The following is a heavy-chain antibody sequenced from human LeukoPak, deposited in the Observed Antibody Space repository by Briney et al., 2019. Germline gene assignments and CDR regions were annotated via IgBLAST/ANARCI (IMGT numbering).Heavy chain of an antibody. CDR3: ASENYYDSSGYYYWYFDL. CDR1: GGSISSYY. V-gene: IGHV4-59*01. Sequence: SETLSLTCTVSGGSISSYYWSWIRQPPGKGLEWIGFIYYSGSTNYKPSLKSRVTISVDTSKNQFSLKLSSVTAADTAVYYCASENYYDSSGYYYWYFDLWGRGTLVTVSS. D-gene: IGHD3-22*01. CDR2: IYYSGST. J-gene: IGHJ2*01.